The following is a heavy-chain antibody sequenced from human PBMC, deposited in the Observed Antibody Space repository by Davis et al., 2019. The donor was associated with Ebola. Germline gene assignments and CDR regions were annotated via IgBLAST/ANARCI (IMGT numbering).Heavy chain of an antibody. CDR1: GFTFSNYA. CDR3: AKSGLSFGVVKYHYGMDV. V-gene: IGHV3-30*04. J-gene: IGHJ6*04. CDR2: ISYDGSKK. Sequence: GGSLRLSCAASGFTFSNYAMHWVRQAPGKGLEWVAVISYDGSKKYYADSVKGRITISRDNSKNTLYLQVNSLRAEDTAVYYCAKSGLSFGVVKYHYGMDVWGKGTTVTVSS. D-gene: IGHD3-3*01.